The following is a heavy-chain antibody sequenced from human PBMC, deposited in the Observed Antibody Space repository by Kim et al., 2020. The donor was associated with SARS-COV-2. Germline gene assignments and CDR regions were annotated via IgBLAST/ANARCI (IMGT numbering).Heavy chain of an antibody. V-gene: IGHV3-11*05. CDR1: GFTFSDYY. CDR2: ISSSSSYT. CDR3: ARDHSTYYYDSSGYYRALTPEYYYYRMDV. Sequence: GGSLRLSCAASGFTFSDYYMSWIRQAPGKGLEWVSYISSSSSYTNYADSVKGRFTISRDNAKNSLYLQMNSLRAEDTAVYYCARDHSTYYYDSSGYYRALTPEYYYYRMDVWGQGTTVTVSS. D-gene: IGHD3-22*01. J-gene: IGHJ6*02.